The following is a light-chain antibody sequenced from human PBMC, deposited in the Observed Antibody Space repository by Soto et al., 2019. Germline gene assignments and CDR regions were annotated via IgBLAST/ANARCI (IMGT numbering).Light chain of an antibody. CDR1: QAINNY. CDR3: QQYNSYS. Sequence: AIRMTQSPSSLSASTGDRVTITCRASQAINNYLVWFQQKPGKAPKVLIYAASTLQTGVPSRFSGSGSGTEFTLTISSLQPDDFATYYCQQYNSYSFGQGTKVDIK. CDR2: AAS. J-gene: IGKJ1*01. V-gene: IGKV1-8*01.